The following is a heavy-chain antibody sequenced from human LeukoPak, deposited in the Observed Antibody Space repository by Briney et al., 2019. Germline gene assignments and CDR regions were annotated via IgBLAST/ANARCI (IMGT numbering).Heavy chain of an antibody. J-gene: IGHJ4*02. CDR2: MSASGDST. V-gene: IGHV3-23*01. D-gene: IGHD2-21*01. CDR1: GFTFSSYA. CDR3: AKADCSTIGCRLFHY. Sequence: GGSLRLSCTGSGFTFSSYALAWVRQAPGKGLEWVSGMSASGDSTYYVDSVKGRFTISRDSSLYLQMNSLISEDTAVYYCAKADCSTIGCRLFHYWGQGTLVTVSS.